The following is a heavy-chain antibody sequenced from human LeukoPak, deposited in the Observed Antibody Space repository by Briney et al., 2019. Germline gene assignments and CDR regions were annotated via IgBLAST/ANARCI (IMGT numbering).Heavy chain of an antibody. Sequence: PGGSLRLSCAASGFTFSSYGTHWVRQAPGKGLEWVAVISYDGSNKYYADSVKGRFTVSRDNSKNTLYLQMNSLRVEDTAVFYCARDLIAAALGNYYYYGMDVWGQGTTVTVSS. CDR3: ARDLIAAALGNYYYYGMDV. V-gene: IGHV3-30*19. CDR2: ISYDGSNK. CDR1: GFTFSSYG. D-gene: IGHD6-13*01. J-gene: IGHJ6*02.